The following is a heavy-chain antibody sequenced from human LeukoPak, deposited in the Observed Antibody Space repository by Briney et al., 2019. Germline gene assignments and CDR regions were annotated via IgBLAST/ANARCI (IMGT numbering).Heavy chain of an antibody. Sequence: GGSLRLSCAASGFTFNNYKMNWVRQAPGKGLEWVAVISYDGSSKYYADSVKGRFTISRDNAKNSLYLQMNSLRDEDTAVYYCASWPDIWSGHYGMDVWGQGTTVTVSS. D-gene: IGHD3-3*01. CDR2: ISYDGSSK. CDR1: GFTFNNYK. J-gene: IGHJ6*02. CDR3: ASWPDIWSGHYGMDV. V-gene: IGHV3-30-3*01.